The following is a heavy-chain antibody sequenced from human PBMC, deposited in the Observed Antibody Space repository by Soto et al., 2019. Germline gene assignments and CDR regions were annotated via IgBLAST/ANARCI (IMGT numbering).Heavy chain of an antibody. V-gene: IGHV3-48*01. CDR3: SRDDSDWFFN. CDR1: GFTFSSYS. Sequence: LRLSCAASGFTFSSYSMNWVRQAPGKGLEWVSYISSSSSTIYYADSVKGRFTISRDDSKKTAYLQMNSLESEDTAVYYCSRDDSDWFFNWGRGTLVTVSS. J-gene: IGHJ4*02. CDR2: ISSSSSTI. D-gene: IGHD3-9*01.